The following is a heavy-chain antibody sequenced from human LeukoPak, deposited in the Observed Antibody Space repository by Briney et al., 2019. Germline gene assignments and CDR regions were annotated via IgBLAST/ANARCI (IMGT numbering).Heavy chain of an antibody. CDR1: GFTFSTST. CDR3: VRIPNSANFPNWFDP. D-gene: IGHD4/OR15-4a*01. Sequence: GGSPRLSCAASGFTFSTSTMNWVRQAPGKGLEWVSSINSRSNNIYYADSVKGRFTISRDNAKNSLYLQMNSLRAEDTAVYYCVRIPNSANFPNWFDPWGQGTLVTVSS. CDR2: INSRSNNI. V-gene: IGHV3-21*01. J-gene: IGHJ5*02.